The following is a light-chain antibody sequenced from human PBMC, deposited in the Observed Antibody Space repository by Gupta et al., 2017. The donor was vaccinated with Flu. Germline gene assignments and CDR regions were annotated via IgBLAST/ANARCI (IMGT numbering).Light chain of an antibody. CDR1: SSDVGGYNY. J-gene: IGLJ1*01. CDR3: SSSASSKIRV. V-gene: IGLV2-8*01. Sequence: QSALTQPPSASGSPGQSVTISCTGTSSDVGGYNYVSWYQQHPGKAPKLMIYEVTKRPSGVPDRFSGSKSGTTASLHVSGLQPDDEADYYCSSSASSKIRVFGTGTNLTVL. CDR2: EVT.